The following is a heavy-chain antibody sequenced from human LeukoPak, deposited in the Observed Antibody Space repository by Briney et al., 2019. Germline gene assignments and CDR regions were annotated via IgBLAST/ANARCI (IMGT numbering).Heavy chain of an antibody. J-gene: IGHJ4*02. CDR1: GFTFSDFY. D-gene: IGHD2-15*01. CDR3: AKELGSCCYFDC. CDR2: ISSSGTYT. V-gene: IGHV3-11*05. Sequence: TGGSLRLSCAASGFTFSDFYLSWIRQAPGRGLEWISYISSSGTYTNYADSVKGRFTISRDNAKNSLYLQMNSLRAEDTAVYYCAKELGSCCYFDCWGQGTLVTVSS.